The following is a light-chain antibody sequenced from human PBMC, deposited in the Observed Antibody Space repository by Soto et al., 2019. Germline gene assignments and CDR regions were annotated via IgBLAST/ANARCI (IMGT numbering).Light chain of an antibody. J-gene: IGLJ2*01. CDR3: TSSASSSTHVV. CDR1: SSDIGGYDF. CDR2: DVN. V-gene: IGLV2-14*01. Sequence: QSALTQPASVSGSPGQSITLSCTGTSSDIGGYDFVSWYQRYPGKAPKLIIYDVNNRPSGVSNRFSGSKSGNTASLTISGLQAEDEADYYCTSSASSSTHVVFGGGTKLTVL.